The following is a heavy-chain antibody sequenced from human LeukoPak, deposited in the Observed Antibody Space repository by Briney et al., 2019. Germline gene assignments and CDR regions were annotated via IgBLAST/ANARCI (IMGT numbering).Heavy chain of an antibody. J-gene: IGHJ3*02. CDR3: AKDQTLLRLGELSDAFDI. Sequence: PGGSLRLSCAASGFTFSSYGMHWVRQAPGKGLEWVAFIRYDGSNKYYADSVKGRFTISRDNSKNTLYLQMNSLRAEDTAVYYCAKDQTLLRLGELSDAFDIWGQGTMVTVSS. V-gene: IGHV3-30*02. D-gene: IGHD3-16*01. CDR1: GFTFSSYG. CDR2: IRYDGSNK.